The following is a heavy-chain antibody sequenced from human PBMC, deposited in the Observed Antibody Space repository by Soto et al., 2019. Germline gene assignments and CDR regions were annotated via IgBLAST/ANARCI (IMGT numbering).Heavy chain of an antibody. CDR1: GFTFEDHA. D-gene: IGHD3-22*01. J-gene: IGHJ5*02. CDR2: INWNSGIT. CDR3: TKGRGALTVVSNWFDP. Sequence: EVQLVESGGDLVQPGKSLKLSCVAIGFTFEDHAMHWIRQVPGKGLEWVAGINWNSGITGYADSVKGRFTISRDNANNSLHLEMNSLKSEDTALYYCTKGRGALTVVSNWFDPWGQGTPVTVSS. V-gene: IGHV3-9*01.